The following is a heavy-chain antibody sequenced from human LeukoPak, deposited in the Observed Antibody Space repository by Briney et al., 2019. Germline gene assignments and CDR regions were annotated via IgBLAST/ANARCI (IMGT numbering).Heavy chain of an antibody. CDR1: GYTFSNYG. Sequence: AASVKVSCKASGYTFSNYGISWVRQAPGQGLEWMGWISTYHGNTNYAQNLQGRVTMTTDTSTSTAYMELRSLRSDDTAVYYCVRVWGWRMLDHSNFFDPWGQGTLVTVSS. V-gene: IGHV1-18*01. D-gene: IGHD4-11*01. CDR3: VRVWGWRMLDHSNFFDP. CDR2: ISTYHGNT. J-gene: IGHJ5*02.